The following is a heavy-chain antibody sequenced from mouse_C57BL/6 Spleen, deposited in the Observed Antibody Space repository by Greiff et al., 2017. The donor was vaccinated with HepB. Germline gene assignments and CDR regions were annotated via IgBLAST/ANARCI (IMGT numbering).Heavy chain of an antibody. CDR3: ARDYYGSRAWFAY. J-gene: IGHJ3*01. Sequence: QVQLQQPGAELVRPGSSVKLSCKASGYTFTSYWMHWVKQRPIQGLEWIGNIDPSDSETHYNQKFKDKATLTVDKSSSTAYMQLSSLTSEDSAVYVCARDYYGSRAWFAYWGQGTLVTVSA. CDR2: IDPSDSET. V-gene: IGHV1-52*01. D-gene: IGHD1-1*01. CDR1: GYTFTSYW.